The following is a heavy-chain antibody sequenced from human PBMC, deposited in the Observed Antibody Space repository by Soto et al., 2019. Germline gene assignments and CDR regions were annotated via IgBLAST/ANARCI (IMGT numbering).Heavy chain of an antibody. J-gene: IGHJ4*02. CDR3: ARLRTTASTFDY. V-gene: IGHV4-39*01. D-gene: IGHD4-17*01. Sequence: KPSETLSLTCTVSGGSISSSSYYWGWIRQPPGKGLEWIGSIYYSGSTYYNPSLKSRVTISVDTSKNQFSLKLSSVTAADTAVYYCARLRTTASTFDYWGQGTLVTVSS. CDR2: IYYSGST. CDR1: GGSISSSSYY.